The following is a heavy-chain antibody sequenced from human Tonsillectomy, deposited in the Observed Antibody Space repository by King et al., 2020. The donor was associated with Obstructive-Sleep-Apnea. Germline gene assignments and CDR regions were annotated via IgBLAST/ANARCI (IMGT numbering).Heavy chain of an antibody. CDR2: VYYSGNT. V-gene: IGHV4-61*01. CDR1: DGSVSSGRFY. D-gene: IGHD6-19*01. Sequence: VQLQESGPGLVKPSETLSLTCTVSDGSVSSGRFYWNCIRQPPGKGLEWSRDVYYSGNTNYNPSLNSRVTISVDTSKNQFSLNLTSVTAADTAVYYCAREWSFIAVTGTGGMDVWGQGTTVTVSS. J-gene: IGHJ6*02. CDR3: AREWSFIAVTGTGGMDV.